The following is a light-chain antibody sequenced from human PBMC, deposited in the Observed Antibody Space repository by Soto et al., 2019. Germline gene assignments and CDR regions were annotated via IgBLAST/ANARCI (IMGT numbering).Light chain of an antibody. J-gene: IGKJ5*01. V-gene: IGKV3-20*01. CDR3: QQYGSSPIT. CDR2: GAS. Sequence: NVVTQSAATLSLSPGERATLSCRARQSVSSFLPWYRQKPGQAPRLLIYGASSRATGIPDRFSGSGSGTDFTLTISRLEPEDFALYYCQQYGSSPITFGQVTRLEIK. CDR1: QSVSSF.